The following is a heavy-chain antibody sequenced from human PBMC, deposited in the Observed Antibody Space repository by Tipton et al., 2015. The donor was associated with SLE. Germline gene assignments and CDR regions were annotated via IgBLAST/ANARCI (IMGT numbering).Heavy chain of an antibody. D-gene: IGHD3-10*01. Sequence: QLVQSGPEVKKPGASVKVSCKVSGYTLSELSIHWVRQAPGKGLEWMGGLHPEDFETIYAEKFQDRVTMTEDTSRDTAYMELASLTSEDTAVYYCASDRGALGVFDIWGQGTMVTVSS. J-gene: IGHJ3*02. CDR3: ASDRGALGVFDI. CDR1: GYTLSELS. V-gene: IGHV1-24*01. CDR2: LHPEDFET.